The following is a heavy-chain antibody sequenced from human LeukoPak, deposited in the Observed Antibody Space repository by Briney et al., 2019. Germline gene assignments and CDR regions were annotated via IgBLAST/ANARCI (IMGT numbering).Heavy chain of an antibody. D-gene: IGHD2-15*01. CDR1: GGTFSSYA. V-gene: IGHV1-69*01. CDR3: ARAPGPYCSGGSCYGLDY. CDR2: IIPIFGTA. Sequence: SVKVSCKASGGTFSSYAISWVRQAPGQGLEWMGGIIPIFGTANYAQKFQGRVTITADESTSTAYMELSSLRSEDTAVYYCARAPGPYCSGGSCYGLDYWGQGTLVTVSS. J-gene: IGHJ4*02.